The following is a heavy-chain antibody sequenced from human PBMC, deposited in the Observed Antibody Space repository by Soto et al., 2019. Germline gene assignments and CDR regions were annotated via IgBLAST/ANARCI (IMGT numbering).Heavy chain of an antibody. CDR2: IFAGGST. J-gene: IGHJ5*02. D-gene: IGHD5-12*01. CDR3: ARARYSGYEGDWFDP. V-gene: IGHV3-53*04. CDR1: GFTVTSNY. Sequence: PGGSLRLSCAASGFTVTSNYMSWVRQAPGKGLEWVSVIFAGGSTYYADSVKGRFTISRHSSKNTLYLQMNSLRPEDTAMYYCARARYSGYEGDWFDPWGQGTLVTVSS.